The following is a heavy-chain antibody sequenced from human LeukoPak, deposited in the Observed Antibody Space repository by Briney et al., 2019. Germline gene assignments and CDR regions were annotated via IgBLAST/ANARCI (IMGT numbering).Heavy chain of an antibody. V-gene: IGHV1-8*02. CDR1: GYTFIGYY. D-gene: IGHD3-10*01. J-gene: IGHJ4*02. CDR3: ARVTYYYGSGSYFSDY. Sequence: GASVKVSCKASGYTFIGYYIHWVRQAPGQGLEWMGWMNPNSGNTGYAQKFQGRVTMTRNTSISTAYMELSSLRSEDTAVYYCARVTYYYGSGSYFSDYWGQGTLVTVSS. CDR2: MNPNSGNT.